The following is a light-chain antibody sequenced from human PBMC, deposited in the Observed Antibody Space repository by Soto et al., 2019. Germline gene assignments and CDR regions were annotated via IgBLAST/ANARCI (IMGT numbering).Light chain of an antibody. Sequence: DIVMTQSPDSLAVSLGERATINCKSSQSVLYSSNNKNYLAWYQQKPGQPPKLLIYWASTRESGVPDRFSGSGSGKDFTLTISSLQADDGAVYYCQQYYSTPTFSRGTRLEI. CDR1: QSVLYSSNNKNY. J-gene: IGKJ5*01. V-gene: IGKV4-1*01. CDR3: QQYYSTPT. CDR2: WAS.